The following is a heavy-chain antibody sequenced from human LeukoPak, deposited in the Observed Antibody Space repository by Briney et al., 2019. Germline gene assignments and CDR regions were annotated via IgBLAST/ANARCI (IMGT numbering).Heavy chain of an antibody. Sequence: PSETLSLTCTVSGGPISSGDYYWSWIRQPPGKGLEWIGYIYYSGSTYYNPSLKSRVTISVDTSKNQFSLKLSSVTAADTAVYYCASLGPPGQRVFDYWGQGTLVTVSS. J-gene: IGHJ4*02. CDR3: ASLGPPGQRVFDY. V-gene: IGHV4-30-4*01. D-gene: IGHD7-27*01. CDR2: IYYSGST. CDR1: GGPISSGDYY.